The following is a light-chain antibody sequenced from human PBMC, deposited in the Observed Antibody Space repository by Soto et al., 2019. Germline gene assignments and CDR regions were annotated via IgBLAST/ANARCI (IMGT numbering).Light chain of an antibody. V-gene: IGLV1-44*01. CDR2: RNN. Sequence: QSVLTQPPSASGTPGQRVTISCSGSSSNIGSNIVSWYQQLPGTAPKLLIYRNNQRPSGVPDRISGSKSGTSASLAISGLQSENEADYYCEAWDDSLKGLVFGGGIKLTVL. CDR1: SSNIGSNI. J-gene: IGLJ2*01. CDR3: EAWDDSLKGLV.